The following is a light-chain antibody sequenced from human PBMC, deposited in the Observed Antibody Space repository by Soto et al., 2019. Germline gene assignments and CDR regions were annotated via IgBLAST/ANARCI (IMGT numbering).Light chain of an antibody. Sequence: QSVLPQPPSASGTPGQTVTISSSGGTSNIGTNYVSWYQHLPGTAPKLLIYGNNQRPSGVPGRFSGSKSGTSASLAISGLGSDDEADYYCAVWDDSLSGVVFGGGTQLTVL. CDR2: GNN. V-gene: IGLV1-47*01. J-gene: IGLJ3*02. CDR3: AVWDDSLSGVV. CDR1: TSNIGTNY.